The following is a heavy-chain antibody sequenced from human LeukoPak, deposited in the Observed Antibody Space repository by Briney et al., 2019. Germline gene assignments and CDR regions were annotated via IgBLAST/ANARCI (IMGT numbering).Heavy chain of an antibody. Sequence: SETLSLTCTVSGGSISSYYWNWIRQPPGKGLEWIGYIYYSGSTNYNPSLKSRVTISVDTSKNQFSLKLSSVTAADTAVYYCARVFSYYYDSSGYFDYWGQGTLVAVSS. D-gene: IGHD3-22*01. CDR3: ARVFSYYYDSSGYFDY. CDR2: IYYSGST. CDR1: GGSISSYY. J-gene: IGHJ4*02. V-gene: IGHV4-59*01.